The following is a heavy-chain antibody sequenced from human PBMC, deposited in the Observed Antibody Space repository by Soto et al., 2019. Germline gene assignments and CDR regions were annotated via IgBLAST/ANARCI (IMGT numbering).Heavy chain of an antibody. CDR3: ARSLAGWAEADERYYYYGMDV. J-gene: IGHJ6*02. D-gene: IGHD6-13*01. CDR2: INAGNGNT. V-gene: IGHV1-3*01. CDR1: GYPLTSYA. Sequence: GXSVKVSCKASGYPLTSYAMHWVRQAPGQRLEWMGWINAGNGNTKYSQKFQGRVTITRDTSASTAYMELSSLRSEDTAVYYCARSLAGWAEADERYYYYGMDVWGQGTTVTVSS.